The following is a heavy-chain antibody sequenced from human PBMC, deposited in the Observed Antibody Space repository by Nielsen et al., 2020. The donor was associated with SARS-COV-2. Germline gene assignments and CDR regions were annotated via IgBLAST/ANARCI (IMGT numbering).Heavy chain of an antibody. D-gene: IGHD4-23*01. J-gene: IGHJ4*02. CDR3: SSPTVAY. CDR2: IYSGANST. Sequence: GGSLRLSCAASGFAFSSYAMTWVRQAPGKGLEWVSIIYSGANSTYYADSVKGRFTLSRDDSKNTAYLQMNSLKTEDTAVYYCSSPTVAYWGQGTLVTVSS. CDR1: GFAFSSYA. V-gene: IGHV3-23*03.